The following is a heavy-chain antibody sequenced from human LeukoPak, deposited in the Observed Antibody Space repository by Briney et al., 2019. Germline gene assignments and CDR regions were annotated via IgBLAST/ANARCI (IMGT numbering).Heavy chain of an antibody. V-gene: IGHV3-21*01. D-gene: IGHD1-26*01. J-gene: IGHJ4*02. Sequence: GGSLRLSCAASGFTISNYSMNWVRQAPGKGLEWVSSISHSSSYIYYADPVKGRFTISRDNAKHSLYLQMHSLRAEATSVYYCARGTVSGTSRFDYWGQGTLVTVSS. CDR2: ISHSSSYI. CDR1: GFTISNYS. CDR3: ARGTVSGTSRFDY.